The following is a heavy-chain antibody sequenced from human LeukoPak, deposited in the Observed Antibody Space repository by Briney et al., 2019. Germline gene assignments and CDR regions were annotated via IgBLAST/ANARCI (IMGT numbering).Heavy chain of an antibody. V-gene: IGHV3-21*01. D-gene: IGHD3-10*01. CDR1: GFTFSSYS. CDR2: ISSSSSYI. Sequence: PGGSLRLSCAASGFTFSSYSMNWVRQAPGKGLEWVSSISSSSSYIYYADSVKGRFTISRDNAKNALYLQLNSLRSEDTAVYYCARDPLPLWLGEVPDYYFDYWGQGTLVTVSS. CDR3: ARDPLPLWLGEVPDYYFDY. J-gene: IGHJ4*02.